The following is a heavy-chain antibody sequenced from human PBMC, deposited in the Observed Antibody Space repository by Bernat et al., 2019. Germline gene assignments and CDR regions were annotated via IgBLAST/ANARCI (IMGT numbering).Heavy chain of an antibody. Sequence: QVQLVESGGGVVQPGGSLRLSCAASGFTFSSHGMHWVRQAPGKGLEWVAFIRYDGSNKYYADSVKGRFTISRDNSKNTLYLQMNSLRAEDTAVYYCAKDWGCSSTSCYKNPNNYYYYYGMDVWGQGTTVTVSS. CDR1: GFTFSSHG. CDR3: AKDWGCSSTSCYKNPNNYYYYYGMDV. D-gene: IGHD2-2*02. J-gene: IGHJ6*02. CDR2: IRYDGSNK. V-gene: IGHV3-30*02.